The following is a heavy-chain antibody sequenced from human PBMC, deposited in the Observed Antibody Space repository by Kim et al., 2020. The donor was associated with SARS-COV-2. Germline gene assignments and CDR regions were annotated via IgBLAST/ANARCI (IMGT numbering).Heavy chain of an antibody. CDR1: GFTFDDYS. Sequence: GGSLRLSCAASGFTFDDYSMHWVRQAPGKGLEWVSLISWDGGSTYYADPVKGRFTISRDNSKNSLYLQMNSLRTEDTALYYCAKQDYDFWSGIRGGDAFDICGQGTMLTVSS. V-gene: IGHV3-43*01. D-gene: IGHD3-3*01. J-gene: IGHJ3*02. CDR2: ISWDGGST. CDR3: AKQDYDFWSGIRGGDAFDI.